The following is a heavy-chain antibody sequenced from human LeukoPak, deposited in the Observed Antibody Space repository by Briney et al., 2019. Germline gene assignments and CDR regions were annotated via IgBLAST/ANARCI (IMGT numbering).Heavy chain of an antibody. J-gene: IGHJ4*02. CDR3: ARAARHYGGNSLYYFDY. Sequence: ASVKVSCKASGGTFSSYAISWVRQAPGQGLERMGGIIPIFGTANYAQKFQGRVTITADESTSTAYMELSSLRSEDTAVYYCARAARHYGGNSLYYFDYWGQGTLVTVSS. CDR1: GGTFSSYA. CDR2: IIPIFGTA. D-gene: IGHD4-23*01. V-gene: IGHV1-69*13.